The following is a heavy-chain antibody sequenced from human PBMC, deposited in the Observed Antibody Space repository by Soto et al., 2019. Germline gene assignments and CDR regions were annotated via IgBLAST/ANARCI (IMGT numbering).Heavy chain of an antibody. CDR3: ARAYYGSAHWIDS. CDR2: IYYTGSI. V-gene: IGHV4-59*01. J-gene: IGHJ5*01. CDR1: GVSINSYF. D-gene: IGHD3-10*01. Sequence: PSETLSLTCSVTGVSINSYFWSWIRQPPGRGLEWIGYIYYTGSINYNPSLKSRVSMSVDTSKSQFSLRLSSVTAADTAFYYCARAYYGSAHWIDSWGQGTLVTVS.